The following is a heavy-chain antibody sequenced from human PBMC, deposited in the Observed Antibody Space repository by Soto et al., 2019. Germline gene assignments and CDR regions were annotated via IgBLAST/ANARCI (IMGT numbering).Heavy chain of an antibody. CDR1: GGSFSGYY. V-gene: IGHV4-34*01. CDR3: ARGGAGAAAGLIDY. D-gene: IGHD6-13*01. J-gene: IGHJ4*02. CDR2: SNHSGST. Sequence: SDTLXLTCAVYGGSFSGYYWSWIRQPPGKGLEWIGESNHSGSTNYNPSLKSRVTISVDTSKNQFSLKLGSVTAADTAVYYCARGGAGAAAGLIDYWGQGTLVTVSS.